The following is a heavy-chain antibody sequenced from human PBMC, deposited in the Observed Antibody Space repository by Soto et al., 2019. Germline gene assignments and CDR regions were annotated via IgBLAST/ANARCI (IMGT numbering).Heavy chain of an antibody. V-gene: IGHV3-9*01. Sequence: EVKLVESGGGWEQPGRSLRLSCAASGFNFDSNPMNWVRQSPERGLEWVSCISWNSGIVAYADSVKGRFTISRDNARNALFLQIDSLRPEDSGLYYCTKGTGSYGGNFDYWGQGTLVTVS. D-gene: IGHD5-12*01. CDR2: ISWNSGIV. CDR1: GFNFDSNP. J-gene: IGHJ4*02. CDR3: TKGTGSYGGNFDY.